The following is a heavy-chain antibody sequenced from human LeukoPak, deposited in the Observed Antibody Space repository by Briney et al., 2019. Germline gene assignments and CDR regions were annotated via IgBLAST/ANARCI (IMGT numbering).Heavy chain of an antibody. J-gene: IGHJ6*03. CDR3: VTTIFGGPTNYMDV. D-gene: IGHD3-3*01. CDR2: IYTSGST. CDR1: GGSISSYY. Sequence: SETLSLTCTVSGGSISSYYWSWIRQPAGKGLEWIGRIYTSGSTNYNPSLKSRATMSVDTSKNQFSLKLSSVTAADTAVYYCVTTIFGGPTNYMDVWGKGTTVTVSS. V-gene: IGHV4-4*07.